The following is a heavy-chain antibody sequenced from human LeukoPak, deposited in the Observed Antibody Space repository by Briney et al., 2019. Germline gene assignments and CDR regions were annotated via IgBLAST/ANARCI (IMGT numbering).Heavy chain of an antibody. J-gene: IGHJ4*02. D-gene: IGHD3-3*01. CDR1: GFTFSSYS. Sequence: PGGSLRLSCAASGFTFSSYSMNWVRQAPGKGLEWVSYISSSSSTIYYADSVKGRFTISRDNAKNSLYLQMNSLRAEDMAVYYCARDDDFWSGYYLFDYWGQGTLVTVSS. CDR3: ARDDDFWSGYYLFDY. CDR2: ISSSSSTI. V-gene: IGHV3-48*01.